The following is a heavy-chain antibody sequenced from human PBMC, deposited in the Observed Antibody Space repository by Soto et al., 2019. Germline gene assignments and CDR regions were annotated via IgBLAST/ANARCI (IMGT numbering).Heavy chain of an antibody. CDR2: INHSGGT. Sequence: SETLSLTCAVYGGSFSGYYWSWIRQPPGKGLEWIGEINHSGGTNYNPSLKSRVTISVDTSKNQFSLKLSSVTAADTAVYYCASRRLLRYFDWLSLRHFDYWGQGTLVTVSS. J-gene: IGHJ4*02. V-gene: IGHV4-34*01. CDR3: ASRRLLRYFDWLSLRHFDY. D-gene: IGHD3-9*01. CDR1: GGSFSGYY.